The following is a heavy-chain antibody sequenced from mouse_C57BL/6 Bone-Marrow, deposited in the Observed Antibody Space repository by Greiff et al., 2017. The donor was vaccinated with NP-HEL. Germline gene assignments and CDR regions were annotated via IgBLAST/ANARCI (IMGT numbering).Heavy chain of an antibody. Sequence: QVQLQQPGAELVKPGASVKLSCKASGYTFTSYWMHWVKQRPGRGLEWIGRIDPNSGGTKYNEKFKSTATLTVDKPSSTAYMQLSSLTSEDSAVYYCARDTTVVARGAWFAYWGQGTLVTVSA. D-gene: IGHD1-1*01. V-gene: IGHV1-72*01. J-gene: IGHJ3*01. CDR3: ARDTTVVARGAWFAY. CDR2: IDPNSGGT. CDR1: GYTFTSYW.